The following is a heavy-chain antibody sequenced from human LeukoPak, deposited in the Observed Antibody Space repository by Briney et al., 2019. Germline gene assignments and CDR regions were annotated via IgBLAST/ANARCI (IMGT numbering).Heavy chain of an antibody. CDR1: GFTLSSYS. V-gene: IGHV3-21*01. CDR3: ARAGQGYSSGS. D-gene: IGHD2-15*01. CDR2: ISSSSNYM. Sequence: GALRLSCAASGFTLSSYSMNWVRQAPGKGLEWVSSISSSSNYMYYTDSVKGRFTISRDNAKNSLYLQMNSLRAEDTAVYYCARAGQGYSSGSWGQGTLVTVSS. J-gene: IGHJ4*02.